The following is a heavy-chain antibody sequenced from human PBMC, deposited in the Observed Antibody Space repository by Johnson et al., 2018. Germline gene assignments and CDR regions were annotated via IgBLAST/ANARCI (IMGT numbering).Heavy chain of an antibody. V-gene: IGHV3-30-3*01. D-gene: IGHD4-17*01. CDR3: ARDLYNGDYGAFDI. J-gene: IGHJ3*02. Sequence: QLVESGGGVVQPGRSLRLSCAASGFTFSSYAMHWVRQAPGKGLEWVAVISYDGSNKYYADSVKGRFTISRDNSKNSLYLQMNSLRAEDTAVYYCARDLYNGDYGAFDIWGQGTMVTVSS. CDR2: ISYDGSNK. CDR1: GFTFSSYA.